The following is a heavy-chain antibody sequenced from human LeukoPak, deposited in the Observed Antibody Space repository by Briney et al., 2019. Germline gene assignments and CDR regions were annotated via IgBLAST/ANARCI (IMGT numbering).Heavy chain of an antibody. CDR1: GFTFSDYY. CDR3: ASDIVATSGDF. V-gene: IGHV3-11*01. CDR2: ITSSGDDI. Sequence: GGSLRLSCAASGFTFSDYYMSWIRQAPGKGLEWVAYITSSGDDIYYADSVKGRFTISRDNAKNSLFLRMSSLRVEDTATYYCASDIVATSGDFWGQGTLVSVSS. D-gene: IGHD5-12*01. J-gene: IGHJ4*02.